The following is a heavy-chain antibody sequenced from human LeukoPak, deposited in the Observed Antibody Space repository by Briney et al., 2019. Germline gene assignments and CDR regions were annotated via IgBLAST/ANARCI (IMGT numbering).Heavy chain of an antibody. CDR3: ARDVRFGEFPMDV. D-gene: IGHD3-10*01. J-gene: IGHJ6*02. CDR2: IYYSGST. V-gene: IGHV4-59*01. Sequence: SETLSLTCTVSGGSISSYYWSWIRQPPGKGLEWIGYIYYSGSTNHNPSLKSRVTISVDTSKNQFSLKLSSVTAADTAVYYCARDVRFGEFPMDVWGQGTTVTVSS. CDR1: GGSISSYY.